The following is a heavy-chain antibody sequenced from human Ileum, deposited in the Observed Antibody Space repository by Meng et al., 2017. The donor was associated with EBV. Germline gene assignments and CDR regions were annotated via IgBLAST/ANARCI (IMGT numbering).Heavy chain of an antibody. Sequence: LVQSGSDLKPPGASVKVSCKASGYTFTRRAIHWVRQAPGQGLEWMGWINTDTSNPTYAQGLTGRFVFSLDTSVSTAYLQIGSLMAEDTAVYYCARGEGGYCSTTTCYLGTWGQGTLVTVSS. D-gene: IGHD2-2*01. J-gene: IGHJ4*02. V-gene: IGHV7-4-1*01. CDR2: INTDTSNP. CDR1: GYTFTRRA. CDR3: ARGEGGYCSTTTCYLGT.